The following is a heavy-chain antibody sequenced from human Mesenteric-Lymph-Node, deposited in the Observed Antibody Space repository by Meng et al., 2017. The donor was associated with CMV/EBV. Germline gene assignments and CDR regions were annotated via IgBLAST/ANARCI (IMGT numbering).Heavy chain of an antibody. J-gene: IGHJ5*02. D-gene: IGHD5-12*01. Sequence: GESLKISCAASGFTFSDYYMNWVRQAPRKGLEWLSYITSSGDRIYYADSVRGRFIVSRDNAKNLLYLQMNSLTAEDTALYYCTNSVGQWLNWFAPWGQGTQVTVSS. V-gene: IGHV3-11*04. CDR1: GFTFSDYY. CDR3: TNSVGQWLNWFAP. CDR2: ITSSGDRI.